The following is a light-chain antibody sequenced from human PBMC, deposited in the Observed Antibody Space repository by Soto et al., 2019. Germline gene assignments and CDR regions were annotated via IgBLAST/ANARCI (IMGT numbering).Light chain of an antibody. CDR2: GAS. Sequence: EIVMTQSPATLSVSPGERATLSCRASQSISSNLAWFQQKPGQAPRLLIYGASTRATGIPARFSGSGSGTEFTLTISSLQSDEFAVYYCQQYNNWPPITFGQGTRLEIK. CDR3: QQYNNWPPIT. J-gene: IGKJ5*01. CDR1: QSISSN. V-gene: IGKV3-15*01.